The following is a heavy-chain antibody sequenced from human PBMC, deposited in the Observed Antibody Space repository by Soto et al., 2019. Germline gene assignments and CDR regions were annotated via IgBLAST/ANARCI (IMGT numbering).Heavy chain of an antibody. D-gene: IGHD5-18*01. CDR2: ISYDGSNK. CDR3: AKDRRGYSYGYYYYGMDV. J-gene: IGHJ6*02. V-gene: IGHV3-30*18. CDR1: GFTFSSYG. Sequence: QVQLVESGGGVVQPGRSLRLSCAASGFTFSSYGMHWVRQAPGKGLEWVAVISYDGSNKYYADSVKRRFTISRDNSKNTLYLQMNSLRAEDTAVYYCAKDRRGYSYGYYYYGMDVWGQGTTVTVSS.